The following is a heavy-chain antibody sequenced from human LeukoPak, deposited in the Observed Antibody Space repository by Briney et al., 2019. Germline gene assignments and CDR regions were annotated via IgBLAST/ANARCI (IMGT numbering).Heavy chain of an antibody. Sequence: PSEALSLTCTVSGGSISSYYWSWIRQPPGKGLEWIGYIYYSGSTNYNPSLKSRVTISVDRSKNQFSLKLSSVTAADTAVYYCARYEYYYGSGSSMAGYWGQGTLVTVSS. V-gene: IGHV4-59*12. CDR3: ARYEYYYGSGSSMAGY. D-gene: IGHD3-10*01. CDR2: IYYSGST. J-gene: IGHJ4*02. CDR1: GGSISSYY.